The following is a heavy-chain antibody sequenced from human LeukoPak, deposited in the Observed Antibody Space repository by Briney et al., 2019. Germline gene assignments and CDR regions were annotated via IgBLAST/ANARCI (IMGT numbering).Heavy chain of an antibody. CDR1: GFTFSSYA. Sequence: PGGSLRLSCAASGFTFSSYAMHWVRQAPGKGLEWVAVISYDGSNKYYADSVKGRFTISRDNSKNTLYLQMNSLRAEDTAVYYCARDPNYYDSSGYYLGWGQGTLVTVSS. V-gene: IGHV3-30-3*01. CDR2: ISYDGSNK. J-gene: IGHJ4*02. D-gene: IGHD3-22*01. CDR3: ARDPNYYDSSGYYLG.